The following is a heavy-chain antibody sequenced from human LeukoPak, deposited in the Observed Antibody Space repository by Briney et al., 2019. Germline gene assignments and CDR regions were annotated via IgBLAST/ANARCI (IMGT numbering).Heavy chain of an antibody. Sequence: ETLSLTCAVSGGSISSSHWWSWVRQPPGKGLEWIGVIYHSGRTDYNPFLKSRVTISVDKSKNQFSLRLSSVTAADTAVYYCARGVDDSSGNYYVIWFDPWGQGTLVTVS. CDR1: GGSISSSHW. CDR2: IYHSGRT. D-gene: IGHD3-22*01. V-gene: IGHV4-4*02. CDR3: ARGVDDSSGNYYVIWFDP. J-gene: IGHJ5*02.